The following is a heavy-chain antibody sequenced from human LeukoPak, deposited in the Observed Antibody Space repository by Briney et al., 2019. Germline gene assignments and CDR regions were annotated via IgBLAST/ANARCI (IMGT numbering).Heavy chain of an antibody. D-gene: IGHD6-19*01. Sequence: GGSLRPSCAASGFTFSSYAMSWVRQAPGKGLEWVSAISGSGGSTYYADSVKGRFTISRDNSKNTLYLQMNSLRAEDTAVYYCAKWIISSGWYGVWGQGNLVTVSS. V-gene: IGHV3-23*01. CDR2: ISGSGGST. J-gene: IGHJ4*02. CDR1: GFTFSSYA. CDR3: AKWIISSGWYGV.